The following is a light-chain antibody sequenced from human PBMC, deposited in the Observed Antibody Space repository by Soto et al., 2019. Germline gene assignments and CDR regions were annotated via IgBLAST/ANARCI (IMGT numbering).Light chain of an antibody. CDR2: STN. CDR1: SGSVSTSYY. CDR3: VLYMGTCISV. J-gene: IGLJ3*02. V-gene: IGLV8-61*01. Sequence: QAVVTQEPSFSVSPGRTVTLTCGLSSGSVSTSYYTSWYQLTPGQAPRTLIYSTNTRSSGVPNRFSGSILDNKAALTITGAQADDESDYYCVLYMGTCISVCCGGTKLTVL.